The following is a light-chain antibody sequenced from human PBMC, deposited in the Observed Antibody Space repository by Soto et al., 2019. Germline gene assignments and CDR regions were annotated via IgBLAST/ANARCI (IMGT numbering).Light chain of an antibody. CDR1: QSVSSN. J-gene: IGKJ1*01. CDR2: GAS. Sequence: EIVMTQSPATLSVSPGERATLSCRASQSVSSNLAWYQQKPGQAPRLLIYGASTRATGIPARFSGSGSGTEFTLTISSPQSEDFAVYYCQQDNNWPRTFGQGTKVDI. CDR3: QQDNNWPRT. V-gene: IGKV3-15*01.